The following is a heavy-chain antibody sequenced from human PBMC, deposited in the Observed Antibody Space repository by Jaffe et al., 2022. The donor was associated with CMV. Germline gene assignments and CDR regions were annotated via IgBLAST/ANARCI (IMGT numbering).Heavy chain of an antibody. CDR2: IYYSGGT. CDR1: GGSINNYY. D-gene: IGHD3-10*01. Sequence: QVQLQESGPGLVKPSETLSLTCTVSGGSINNYYWSWIRQPPGKGLEWIGYIYYSGGTNYNPSLKSRVTISLDTSKDQFSLKLTSVTAADTAVYFCARDLGPMVRGTVFAFAIWGQGTLVTVSS. CDR3: ARDLGPMVRGTVFAFAI. J-gene: IGHJ3*02. V-gene: IGHV4-59*01.